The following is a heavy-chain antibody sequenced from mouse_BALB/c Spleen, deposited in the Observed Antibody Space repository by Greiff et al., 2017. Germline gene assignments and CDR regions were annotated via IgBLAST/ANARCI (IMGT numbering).Heavy chain of an antibody. Sequence: VQLQQPGAELVKPGASVKLSCKASGYTFTSYWMHWVKQRPGQGLEWIGEINPSNGRTNYNEKFKSKATLTVDKSSSTAYMQLSSLTSEDSAVYYCARLGEAWFAYWGQGTLVTVSA. CDR1: GYTFTSYW. CDR3: ARLGEAWFAY. V-gene: IGHV1S81*02. J-gene: IGHJ3*01. CDR2: INPSNGRT.